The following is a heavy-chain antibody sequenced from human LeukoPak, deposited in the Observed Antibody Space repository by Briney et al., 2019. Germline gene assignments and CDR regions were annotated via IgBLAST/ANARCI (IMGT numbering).Heavy chain of an antibody. V-gene: IGHV6-1*01. CDR3: ARVARHPGIAVAGNDY. D-gene: IGHD6-19*01. CDR1: GDSVSSNSAA. CDR2: TYYRSKWYN. J-gene: IGHJ4*02. Sequence: SQTLSLTCAISGDSVSSNSAAWNWIRQSPSRGLEWLGRTYYRSKWYNDYAVSVKSRITINPDTSKNQFSLQLNSVTPEDTAVYYCARVARHPGIAVAGNDYWGQGTLVTVSS.